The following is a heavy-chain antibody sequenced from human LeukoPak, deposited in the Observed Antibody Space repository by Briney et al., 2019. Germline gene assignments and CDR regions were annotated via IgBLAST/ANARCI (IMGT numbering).Heavy chain of an antibody. V-gene: IGHV2-5*02. Sequence: SGPTLFKPQHPLTLTCRFFCSWFSTSEVAVCWIRQPPGKTLEWLTLIYWDDDDRYSPSLKNRHPITKDNSKTQVALKMTSMEALDTAAYYCAHRRSYGDFDYWGQGTLVTVSS. CDR3: AHRRSYGDFDY. CDR2: IYWDDDD. J-gene: IGHJ4*02. D-gene: IGHD3-16*01. CDR1: CSWFSTSEVA.